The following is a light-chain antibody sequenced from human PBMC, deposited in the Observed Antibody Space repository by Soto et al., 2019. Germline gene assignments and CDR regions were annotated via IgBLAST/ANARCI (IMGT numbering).Light chain of an antibody. CDR3: SSYTSIIAVV. CDR1: SSDIGPYNY. CDR2: DVT. V-gene: IGLV2-14*03. Sequence: QSALTQPASVSGSPGQSITISCTGTSSDIGPYNYVSWYQQHPGKAPKPLIYDVTNRPSGVSDRFSGSKSGRTASLTISGLQAEDEADYYCSSYTSIIAVVFGGGTKLTVL. J-gene: IGLJ2*01.